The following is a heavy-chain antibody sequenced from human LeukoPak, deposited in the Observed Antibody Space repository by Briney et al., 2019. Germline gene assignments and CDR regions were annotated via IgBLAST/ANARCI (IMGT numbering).Heavy chain of an antibody. CDR3: AQGSGSYPRYYYIDV. CDR1: GFTFSTYS. V-gene: IGHV3-48*04. D-gene: IGHD3-10*01. J-gene: IGHJ6*03. Sequence: GGSLRLSCAASGFTFSTYSMNWVRQAPGKGLEWVSYISSSSNTIYYADSVKGRFTISRDNAKNSLYLQMNSLRAEDTAVYYCAQGSGSYPRYYYIDVWGKGTTVTVSS. CDR2: ISSSSNTI.